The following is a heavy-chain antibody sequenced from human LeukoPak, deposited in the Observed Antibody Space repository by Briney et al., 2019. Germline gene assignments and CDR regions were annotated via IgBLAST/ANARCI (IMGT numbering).Heavy chain of an antibody. CDR2: LRSDGSNI. CDR3: ARDSYWFDP. CDR1: GFTFSDYG. V-gene: IGHV3-30*02. J-gene: IGHJ5*02. Sequence: GGSLRLSCAASGFTFSDYGMHWVRQAPGKGPECVAFLRSDGSNIYYGDSVKGRFTISRDNSKSTVYLQMNSLRTEDTAVYYCARDSYWFDPWGQGTLVTVSS.